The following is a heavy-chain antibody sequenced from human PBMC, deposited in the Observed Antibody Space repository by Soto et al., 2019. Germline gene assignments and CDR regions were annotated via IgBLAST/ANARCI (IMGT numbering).Heavy chain of an antibody. CDR3: AKVASTDSQRVELYYMDV. J-gene: IGHJ6*03. CDR1: GFTFSSYA. V-gene: IGHV3-23*01. Sequence: GGSLRLSCAASGFTFSSYAMSWVRQAPGKGLEWVSAISGSGGSTYYADSVKGRFTISRDNSKNTLYLQMNSLRAEDTAVYYCAKVASTDSQRVELYYMDVWGKGTTVTVSS. D-gene: IGHD3-16*01. CDR2: ISGSGGST.